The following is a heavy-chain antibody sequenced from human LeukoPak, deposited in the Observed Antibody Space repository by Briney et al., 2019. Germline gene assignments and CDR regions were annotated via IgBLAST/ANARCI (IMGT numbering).Heavy chain of an antibody. J-gene: IGHJ3*02. CDR3: AKDGGGGGAFDI. V-gene: IGHV3-48*03. CDR2: ISSSGSTI. Sequence: GGSLRLSCAASGFTFSSYEMNWVRQAPGKGLEWVSYISSSGSTIYYADSVKGRFTISRDNAKNSLYLQMNSLRAEDMALYYCAKDGGGGGAFDIWGQGTMVTVSS. CDR1: GFTFSSYE. D-gene: IGHD3-16*01.